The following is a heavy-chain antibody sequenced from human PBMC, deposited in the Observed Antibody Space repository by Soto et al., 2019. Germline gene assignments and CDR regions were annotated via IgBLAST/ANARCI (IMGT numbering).Heavy chain of an antibody. CDR3: SRHRHPRGTVGATSPLDP. J-gene: IGHJ5*02. Sequence: LRLSCAISGFSVSSNYLSWVRQAPGKGLEWVSVHYSGGSTYYADSVQGRFTISRDKSNNTLYLQMRRVRAEDTAVYFCSRHRHPRGTVGATSPLDPWGQGTQVTVSS. CDR1: GFSVSSNY. CDR2: HYSGGST. V-gene: IGHV3-53*01. D-gene: IGHD1-26*01.